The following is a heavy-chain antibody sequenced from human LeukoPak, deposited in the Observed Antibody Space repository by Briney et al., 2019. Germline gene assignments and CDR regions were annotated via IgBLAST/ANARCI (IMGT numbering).Heavy chain of an antibody. Sequence: ASVKVSCKASGYTFTSYDINWVRQATGQGLEWMGWMNPNSGNTGYAQKFQGRVTMTRNTSISTAYMELSSLRSEDTAVYYCARVRAMVRGVIRSPGMDVWGQGTTVTVS. D-gene: IGHD3-10*01. CDR3: ARVRAMVRGVIRSPGMDV. CDR1: GYTFTSYD. CDR2: MNPNSGNT. J-gene: IGHJ6*02. V-gene: IGHV1-8*01.